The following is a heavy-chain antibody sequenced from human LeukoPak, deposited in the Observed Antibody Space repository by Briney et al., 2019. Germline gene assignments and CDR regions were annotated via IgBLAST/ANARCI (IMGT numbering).Heavy chain of an antibody. CDR1: GYTFTDYS. J-gene: IGHJ4*02. CDR3: AKRRGSSSTEDFEY. Sequence: GASVKVSCKASGYTFTDYSIHWVQQAPGEGLEWMGRVDPEDGETISAEKFQDRVIITADTSTDTVYMELSSLRYEDTAVYYCAKRRGSSSTEDFEYWGQGTLVTVSS. D-gene: IGHD6-6*01. V-gene: IGHV1-69-2*01. CDR2: VDPEDGET.